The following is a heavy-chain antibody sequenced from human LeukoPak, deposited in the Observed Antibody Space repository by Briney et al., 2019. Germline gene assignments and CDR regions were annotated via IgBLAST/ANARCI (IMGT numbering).Heavy chain of an antibody. CDR2: IGGSGANT. CDR1: GFTFRHYG. CDR3: AKAPPGDYPYWWFDL. Sequence: GGSLRLSCAASGFTFRHYGMGWVRQAPGKGLEWVSTIGGSGANTNFADSVKGRFTVSRDNSKNTLYLQMNSLRPDDTAVYYCAKAPPGDYPYWWFDLWGRGALVTVSS. V-gene: IGHV3-23*01. D-gene: IGHD4-17*01. J-gene: IGHJ2*01.